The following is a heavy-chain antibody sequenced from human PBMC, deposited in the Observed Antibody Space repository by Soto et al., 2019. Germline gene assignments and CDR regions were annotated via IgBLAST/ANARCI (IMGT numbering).Heavy chain of an antibody. J-gene: IGHJ6*02. CDR3: ARAYCSSTSCYYYYYYGMDV. Sequence: PRESLKISCKGSGYSFTSYWIGWVRQMPGKGLEWMGIIYPGDSDTRYSPSFQGQVTISADKSISTAYLQWSSLKASDTAMYYCARAYCSSTSCYYYYYYGMDVWGQGTTVTVSS. D-gene: IGHD2-2*01. CDR1: GYSFTSYW. CDR2: IYPGDSDT. V-gene: IGHV5-51*01.